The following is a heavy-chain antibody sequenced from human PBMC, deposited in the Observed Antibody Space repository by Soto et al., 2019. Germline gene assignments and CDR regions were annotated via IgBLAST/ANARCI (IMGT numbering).Heavy chain of an antibody. J-gene: IGHJ3*01. D-gene: IGHD1-26*01. CDR3: ASRERVDAFDV. V-gene: IGHV1-69*06. CDR2: IVPIFGSI. CDR1: GGTFSSYG. Sequence: QVQLVQSGAEVKKPGSSVKVSCKASGGTFSSYGITWVRQAPGQGLEWMGGIVPIFGSINLAQKFRGRLTIPPDKSTSTVYMELSSLTSEDTAVYYCASRERVDAFDVWGQGTMVTVSS.